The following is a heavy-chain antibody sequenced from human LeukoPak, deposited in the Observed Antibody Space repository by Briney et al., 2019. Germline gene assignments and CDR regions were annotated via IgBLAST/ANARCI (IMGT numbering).Heavy chain of an antibody. J-gene: IGHJ4*02. CDR2: VIPIFNIT. Sequence: SVKVSCKPSGGTSSSYSINWVLQVPGQGLEWMGGVIPIFNITNYAQKFQGRVTLTADESTSTAYIELSSLRSEDTAVYYCASPNYYDTSGYYYFDYWGQGTLVTVSS. CDR3: ASPNYYDTSGYYYFDY. V-gene: IGHV1-69*13. D-gene: IGHD3-22*01. CDR1: GGTSSSYS.